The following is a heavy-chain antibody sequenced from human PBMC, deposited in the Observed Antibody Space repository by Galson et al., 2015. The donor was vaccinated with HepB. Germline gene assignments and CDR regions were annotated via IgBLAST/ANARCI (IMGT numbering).Heavy chain of an antibody. CDR2: IKQDGSEK. J-gene: IGHJ4*02. CDR3: ARIPVGAKGGSYVY. CDR1: GFTFSSYW. V-gene: IGHV3-7*03. Sequence: SLRLSCAASGFTFSSYWMSWVRQAPGKGLEWVANIKQDGSEKYYVDSVKGRFTISRDNAKNSLYLQMNSLRAEDTAVYYCARIPVGAKGGSYVYWGQGTLVTVSS. D-gene: IGHD1-26*01.